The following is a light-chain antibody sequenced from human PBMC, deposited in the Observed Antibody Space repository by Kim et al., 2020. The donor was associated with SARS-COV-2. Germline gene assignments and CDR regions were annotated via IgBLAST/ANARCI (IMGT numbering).Light chain of an antibody. CDR3: PQYNNWPYT. CDR1: QSVSSN. CDR2: GAS. V-gene: IGKV3-15*01. J-gene: IGKJ2*01. Sequence: EIVMTQSPATLSVSPGERATLACRASQSVSSNLAWYQQKTGQAPRLLFYGASTRATGITASFSGSGSGTEFTLTISSLQSEDFAVYYCPQYNNWPYTFGQGTKLEI.